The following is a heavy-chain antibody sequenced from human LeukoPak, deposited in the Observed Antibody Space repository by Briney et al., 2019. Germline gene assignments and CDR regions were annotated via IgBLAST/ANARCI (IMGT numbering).Heavy chain of an antibody. V-gene: IGHV3-30*02. CDR3: AKDLDIVVVPALFDY. CDR1: GFTFSSYG. D-gene: IGHD2-2*03. CDR2: IRYDGSNK. J-gene: IGHJ4*02. Sequence: GGSLRLSCAASGFTFSSYGMHWVRQAPGKGLEWVAFIRYDGSNKYYADSVKGRFTISRDNSKNTLYLQMNSLRAEDTAVYYCAKDLDIVVVPALFDYWGQGTLVTVSS.